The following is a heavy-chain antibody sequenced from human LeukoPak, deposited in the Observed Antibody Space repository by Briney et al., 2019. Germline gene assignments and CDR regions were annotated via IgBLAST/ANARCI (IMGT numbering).Heavy chain of an antibody. D-gene: IGHD5-12*01. CDR2: INPNSGGT. V-gene: IGHV1-2*02. CDR1: GYTFTGYY. CDR3: AREFFQVGGYGGYSNDY. Sequence: GASVKVSCKASGYTFTGYYMHWVRQTPGQGLEWMGWINPNSGGTNYAQKFQGRVTMTRDTSISTAYMELSRLRSDDTAVYYCAREFFQVGGYGGYSNDYWGQGTLVTVSS. J-gene: IGHJ4*02.